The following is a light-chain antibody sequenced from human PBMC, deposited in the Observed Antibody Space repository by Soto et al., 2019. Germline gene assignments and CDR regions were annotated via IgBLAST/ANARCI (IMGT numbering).Light chain of an antibody. CDR2: AAS. J-gene: IGKJ2*01. Sequence: QMPYAPSSLSESVGDRVTXTXXXSQSISSYVNWYQQKPGKAPKLLIYAASSLQSGVPSRFSGSGSGTDFTLTISSLQPADFATYYCQQSYSTPYTFGQGTKVDIK. V-gene: IGKV1-39*01. CDR1: QSISSY. CDR3: QQSYSTPYT.